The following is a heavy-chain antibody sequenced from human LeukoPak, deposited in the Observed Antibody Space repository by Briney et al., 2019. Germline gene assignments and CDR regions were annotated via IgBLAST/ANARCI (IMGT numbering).Heavy chain of an antibody. J-gene: IGHJ4*02. CDR2: INHSGST. D-gene: IGHD1-26*01. Sequence: SETLSLTCAVYGGSFSGYYWSWIRQPPGKGLEWIGEINHSGSTNYNPSLKSRVTIPVDTSKNQFSLKLSSVTAADTAVYYCARNSGSYPIDYWGQGTLVTVSS. CDR3: ARNSGSYPIDY. V-gene: IGHV4-34*01. CDR1: GGSFSGYY.